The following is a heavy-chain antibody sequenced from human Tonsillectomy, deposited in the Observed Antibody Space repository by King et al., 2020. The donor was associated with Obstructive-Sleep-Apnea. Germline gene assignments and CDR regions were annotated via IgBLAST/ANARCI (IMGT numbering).Heavy chain of an antibody. Sequence: VQLVESGGGLVQPGGSLRLSCAASGFTFSSYSMNWVRQAPGKGLEWVSYISSSSSTIYYAASVKVRFTISRDNAKNSLYLQMNSLRAEDTAVYYCARDDGALRYFDWLLGFIDYWGQGTLVTVSS. CDR3: ARDDGALRYFDWLLGFIDY. V-gene: IGHV3-48*04. J-gene: IGHJ4*02. CDR2: ISSSSSTI. D-gene: IGHD3-9*01. CDR1: GFTFSSYS.